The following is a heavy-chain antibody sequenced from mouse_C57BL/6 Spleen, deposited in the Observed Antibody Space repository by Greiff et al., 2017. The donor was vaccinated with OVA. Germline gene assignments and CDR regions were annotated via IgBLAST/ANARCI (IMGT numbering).Heavy chain of an antibody. CDR2: ISYRGST. V-gene: IGHV3-1*01. CDR3: ARAGGYFDV. J-gene: IGHJ1*03. CDR1: GYSITSGYD. Sequence: EVQVVESGPGMVKPSQSLSLTCTVTGYSITSGYDWHWIRHFPGNKLEWMGYISYRGSTNYNPSLKSRIPITHDTSKNHFFLKLNSVTTEDTATYYCARAGGYFDVWGTGTTVTVSS.